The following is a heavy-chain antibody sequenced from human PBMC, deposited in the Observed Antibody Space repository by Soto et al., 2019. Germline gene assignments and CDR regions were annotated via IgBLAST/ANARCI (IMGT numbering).Heavy chain of an antibody. V-gene: IGHV3-21*01. J-gene: IGHJ3*02. D-gene: IGHD1-26*01. CDR3: ARGKVPSGSYYTGLNAFDI. CDR2: ISSSSSYI. CDR1: EFTFSSCS. Sequence: EVQLVESGGGLVKPGGSLRLSCAASEFTFSSCSRNWVRQAPGKGLEWVSSISSSSSYIYYADSVKGRFTISRDNAKNSLYLQMNSLRAEDTAVYYCARGKVPSGSYYTGLNAFDIWGQGTMVTVSS.